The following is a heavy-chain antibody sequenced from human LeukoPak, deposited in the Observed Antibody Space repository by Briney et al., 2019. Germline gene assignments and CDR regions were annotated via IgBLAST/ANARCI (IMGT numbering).Heavy chain of an antibody. V-gene: IGHV4-39*01. CDR3: ARLYSYGGILGFDY. Sequence: PSETLSLTCTVSGGSISSSSYYWGWIRQPPGKGLEWIGSIYYSGSTYYNPSLKSRVTISVDTSKNQFSLKLSSVTAADTAVYYCARLYSYGGILGFDYWGQGTLVTVSS. D-gene: IGHD5-18*01. CDR1: GGSISSSSYY. CDR2: IYYSGST. J-gene: IGHJ4*02.